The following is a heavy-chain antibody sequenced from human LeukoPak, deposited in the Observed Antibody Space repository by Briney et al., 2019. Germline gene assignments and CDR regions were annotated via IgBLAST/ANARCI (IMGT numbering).Heavy chain of an antibody. CDR1: GGSISSGGYS. J-gene: IGHJ5*02. Sequence: SETLSLTCAVSGGSISSGGYSWSWIRQPPGKGLEWIGYIYHSGSTYYNPSLKGRVTISVDRSKNQFSLKLSSVTAADTAVYYCARGAAMINWFDPWGQGTLVTVSS. D-gene: IGHD2-2*01. CDR3: ARGAAMINWFDP. V-gene: IGHV4-30-2*01. CDR2: IYHSGST.